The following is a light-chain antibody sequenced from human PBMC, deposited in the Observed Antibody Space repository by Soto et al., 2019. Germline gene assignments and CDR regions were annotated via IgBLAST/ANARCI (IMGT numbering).Light chain of an antibody. CDR3: LLSCSAARV. V-gene: IGLV7-46*01. CDR1: TGAVTSNHH. CDR2: DTS. Sequence: QAVATQEPSLTVSPGGTVPLTCGSSTGAVTSNHHPYWFQQKAGQAPRTLIYDTSNKHSWTPARFSGSLLGDKAALTLSRAQPEDEAQYYCLLSCSAARVFGGGTKLTVL. J-gene: IGLJ2*01.